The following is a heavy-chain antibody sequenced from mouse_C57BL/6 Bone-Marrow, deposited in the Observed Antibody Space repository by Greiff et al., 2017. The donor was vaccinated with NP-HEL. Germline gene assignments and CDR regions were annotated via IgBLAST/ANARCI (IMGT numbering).Heavy chain of an antibody. J-gene: IGHJ4*01. CDR2: ISSGSSTI. V-gene: IGHV5-17*01. Sequence: EVMLVESGGGLVKPGGSLKLSCAASGFTFSDYGMHWVRQAPEKGLEWVAYISSGSSTIYYADTVKGRFTISRDNAKNTLFLQMTSLRSEDTAMYYCARGRLRPSFYAMDYWGQGTSVTVSS. CDR1: GFTFSDYG. CDR3: ARGRLRPSFYAMDY. D-gene: IGHD2-4*01.